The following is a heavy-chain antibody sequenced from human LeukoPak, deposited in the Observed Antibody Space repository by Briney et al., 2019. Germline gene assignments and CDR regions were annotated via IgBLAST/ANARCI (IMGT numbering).Heavy chain of an antibody. D-gene: IGHD3-3*01. CDR1: GGSFSGYY. V-gene: IGHV4-34*01. CDR3: ARGYPLRFLEWLPMRRGFDY. CDR2: INHSGST. Sequence: PSETLSLTCAVYGGSFSGYYWSWIRQPPGKGLEWIGEINHSGSTNYNPSLKSRVTISVDTSKNQFSLKLSSVTAADTAVYYCARGYPLRFLEWLPMRRGFDYWGQGTLVTVSS. J-gene: IGHJ4*02.